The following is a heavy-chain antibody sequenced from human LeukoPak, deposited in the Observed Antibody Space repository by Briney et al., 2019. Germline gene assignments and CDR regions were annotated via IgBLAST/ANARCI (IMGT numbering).Heavy chain of an antibody. J-gene: IGHJ4*02. CDR2: IYYSGST. Sequence: SETLSLTCTVSGGSISSCYWSWIRQPPGKGLEWIGYIYYSGSTNYNPSLKSRVTISVDTSKNQFSLKLSSVTAADTAVYYCARDFPDSSSSRRFDYWGQGTLVTVSS. V-gene: IGHV4-59*01. CDR1: GGSISSCY. CDR3: ARDFPDSSSSRRFDY. D-gene: IGHD6-6*01.